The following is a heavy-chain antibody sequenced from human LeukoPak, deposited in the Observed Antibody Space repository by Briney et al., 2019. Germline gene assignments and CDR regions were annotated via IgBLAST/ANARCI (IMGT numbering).Heavy chain of an antibody. J-gene: IGHJ6*03. CDR1: GGTFSSYA. D-gene: IGHD2/OR15-2a*01. CDR2: IIPIFGTA. Sequence: GSSVKVSCKASGGTFSSYAISWVRQAPGQGLEWMGWIIPIFGTANYAQKFQGRVTITTDESTSTAYMELSSLRSEDTAVYYCARHTSHYYYYYMDVWGKGTTVTVSS. V-gene: IGHV1-69*05. CDR3: ARHTSHYYYYYMDV.